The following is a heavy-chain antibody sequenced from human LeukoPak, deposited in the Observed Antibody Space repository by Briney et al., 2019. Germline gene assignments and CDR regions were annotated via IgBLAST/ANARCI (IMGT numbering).Heavy chain of an antibody. J-gene: IGHJ4*02. CDR3: ARDLLKWDY. CDR1: GFTFSSYA. D-gene: IGHD2-8*01. CDR2: ISGSGGST. V-gene: IGHV3-23*01. Sequence: PGGSLRLSCAASGFTFSSYAMTWVRQAPGKGLEWVSTISGSGGSTYYADSVKGRFTISRDNSKNTLYLQMNSPRAEDTAVYYCARDLLKWDYWGQGTLVTVSS.